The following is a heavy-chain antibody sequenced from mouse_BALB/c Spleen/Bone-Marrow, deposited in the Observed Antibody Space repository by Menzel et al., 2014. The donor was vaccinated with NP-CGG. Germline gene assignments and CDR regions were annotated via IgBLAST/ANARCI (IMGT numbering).Heavy chain of an antibody. J-gene: IGHJ4*01. CDR2: INPYNDGT. CDR3: AREDGYYGMDY. CDR1: GYTFTSYV. V-gene: IGHV1-14*01. Sequence: EVQLQQSGPELVKPGASVKMSCKASGYTFTSYVLHWVKQKPGQGLEWIGYINPYNDGTKSNEKLKGKATLTSDKSSSTAYMELSSLTSEDSAVYYCAREDGYYGMDYWGQGTSVTVSS. D-gene: IGHD2-3*01.